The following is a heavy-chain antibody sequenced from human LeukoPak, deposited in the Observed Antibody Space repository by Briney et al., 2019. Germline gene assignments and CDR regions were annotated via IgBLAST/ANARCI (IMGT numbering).Heavy chain of an antibody. CDR3: VKDAYCSSTSCYYYFDY. J-gene: IGHJ4*02. D-gene: IGHD2-2*01. CDR2: ISSNGGST. CDR1: GFTFSSYA. V-gene: IGHV3-64*05. Sequence: PGGSLRLSCSASGFTFSSYAMHWVRQAPGKGLEYVSAISSNGGSTYYADSVKGRFTISRDNSKNTLYVQMGSLRDEDTAVYYCVKDAYCSSTSCYYYFDYWGQGTLVTVSS.